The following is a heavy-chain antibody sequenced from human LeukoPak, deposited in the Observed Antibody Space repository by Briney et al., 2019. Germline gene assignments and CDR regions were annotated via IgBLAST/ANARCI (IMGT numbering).Heavy chain of an antibody. Sequence: KPGGSLRLSCAAFGFTFSDYYMSWIRQAPGKGLEWVSYISRGGSTTYYVDSVKGRFTISRDNAKNSLYLQMNSLRAEDTAVYYCASMVAEAGPNWFDPWGQGTLVTISS. CDR1: GFTFSDYY. D-gene: IGHD6-19*01. CDR3: ASMVAEAGPNWFDP. CDR2: ISRGGSTT. V-gene: IGHV3-11*01. J-gene: IGHJ5*02.